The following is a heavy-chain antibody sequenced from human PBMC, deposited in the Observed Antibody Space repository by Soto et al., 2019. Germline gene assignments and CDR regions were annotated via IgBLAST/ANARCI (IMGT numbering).Heavy chain of an antibody. CDR1: GFTFSNVW. J-gene: IGHJ4*02. CDR2: IKSKTDGGTT. D-gene: IGHD6-19*01. V-gene: IGHV3-15*07. Sequence: EVQLVESGGGLVKPGGSLRLSCAASGFTFSNVWMNWVRQAPGKGLEWVGRIKSKTDGGTTDYAAPMKGRFTISRDDSKNTLYLQMNSLKTEDTAVYCCTPLALKYSSGWYEFSDWGQGTLVTVSS. CDR3: TPLALKYSSGWYEFSD.